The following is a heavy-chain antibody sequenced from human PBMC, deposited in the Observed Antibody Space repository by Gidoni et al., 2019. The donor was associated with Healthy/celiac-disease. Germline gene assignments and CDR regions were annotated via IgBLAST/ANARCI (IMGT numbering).Heavy chain of an antibody. CDR3: ARDNSSGWYGSGGVCFDY. Sequence: QVQLQESGPGLVTPSETLSLTCTVSGGSISSYYWSWIRQPPGKGLEWIGYIYYSGSTNYNPSLKSRVTISVDTSKNQFSLKLSSVTAADTAVYYCARDNSSGWYGSGGVCFDYWGQGTLVTVSS. CDR2: IYYSGST. D-gene: IGHD6-19*01. V-gene: IGHV4-59*01. CDR1: GGSISSYY. J-gene: IGHJ4*02.